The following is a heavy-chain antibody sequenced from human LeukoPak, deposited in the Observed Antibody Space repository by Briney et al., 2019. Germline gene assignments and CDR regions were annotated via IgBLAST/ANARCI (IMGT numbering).Heavy chain of an antibody. CDR2: INSDGSST. D-gene: IGHD6-13*01. CDR1: GFTFSSYW. J-gene: IGHJ4*02. V-gene: IGHV3-74*01. CDR3: ARPSIAAAGDY. Sequence: GGSLRLSCAASGFTFSSYWMHWVRQAPGKGLVWVSRINSDGSSTSYADSVKGRFTISRDNAKNTLYLQMNSLRAEDTAVYYCARPSIAAAGDYWGQGTLVTVSS.